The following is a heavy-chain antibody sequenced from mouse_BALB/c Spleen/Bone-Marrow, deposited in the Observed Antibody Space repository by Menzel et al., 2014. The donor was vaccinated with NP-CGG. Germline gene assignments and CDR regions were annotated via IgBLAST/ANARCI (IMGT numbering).Heavy chain of an antibody. Sequence: EVQLVESGGGLVQPGGSLKLSCAASGFTFSSYTMSWVRQTPEKRLEWVAYISNGGGSTYYPDTVKGRFTISRDNAKNTLYLQMSSLKSEDTAMYYCARGLRGYAMDYWGQGISVTVSS. CDR1: GFTFSSYT. CDR2: ISNGGGST. CDR3: ARGLRGYAMDY. V-gene: IGHV5-12-2*01. D-gene: IGHD2-4*01. J-gene: IGHJ4*01.